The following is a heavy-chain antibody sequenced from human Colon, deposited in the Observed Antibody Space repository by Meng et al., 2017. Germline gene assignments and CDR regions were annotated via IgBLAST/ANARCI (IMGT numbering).Heavy chain of an antibody. V-gene: IGHV4-39*07. D-gene: IGHD5-12*01. CDR1: GGSIGGSSYY. J-gene: IGHJ6*02. CDR2: IYYSGST. Sequence: SETLSLTCTVSGGSIGGSSYYWGWIRQPPGKGLEWIGSIYYSGSTYYNPSLKSRVTISVDTSKNQFSLRLSSVTAADTAVYYCARGGYSGYDLAYYYYYYGMDVWGQGTTVTVSS. CDR3: ARGGYSGYDLAYYYYYYGMDV.